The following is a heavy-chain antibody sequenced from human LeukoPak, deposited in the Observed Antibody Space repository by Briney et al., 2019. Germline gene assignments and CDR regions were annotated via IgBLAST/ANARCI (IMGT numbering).Heavy chain of an antibody. D-gene: IGHD5/OR15-5a*01. V-gene: IGHV3-21*01. J-gene: IGHJ6*02. CDR3: ARDSTMGYYYGMDV. Sequence: GGSLRLSCAASGFTFSSYSMNWVRQAPGKGLEWVSSISSSSSYIYYADSVKGRFTISRDNAKNSLYLQMNSLRAEDTAVYYCARDSTMGYYYGMDVWGQGTTVTASS. CDR1: GFTFSSYS. CDR2: ISSSSSYI.